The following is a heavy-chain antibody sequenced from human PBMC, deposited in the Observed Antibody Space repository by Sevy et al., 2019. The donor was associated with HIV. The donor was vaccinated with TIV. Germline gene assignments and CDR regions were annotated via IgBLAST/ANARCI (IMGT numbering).Heavy chain of an antibody. Sequence: SETLSLTCAVYGGSFSGYYWSWIRQPPGKGLEWIGEINHSGSTNYNPSLKSRVTISVDTSKNQFSLKLSSVTAADTAVYYCVTEAVAARPYYYYYMDVWGKGTTVTVSS. CDR1: GGSFSGYY. V-gene: IGHV4-34*01. CDR3: VTEAVAARPYYYYYMDV. J-gene: IGHJ6*03. CDR2: INHSGST. D-gene: IGHD6-13*01.